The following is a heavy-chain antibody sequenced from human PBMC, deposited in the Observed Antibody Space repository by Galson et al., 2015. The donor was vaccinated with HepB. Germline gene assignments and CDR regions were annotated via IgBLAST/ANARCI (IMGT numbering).Heavy chain of an antibody. V-gene: IGHV3-23*01. Sequence: SLRLSCAASGFTFSSYAMSWVRQAPGKGLEWVSAISGSGGSTYYADSVKGRFTISRDNSKNTLYLQMNSLRAEDTAVYYCAKDLRFVRSSSWSFDYWGQGTLVTVSS. J-gene: IGHJ4*02. CDR1: GFTFSSYA. CDR3: AKDLRFVRSSSWSFDY. D-gene: IGHD6-13*01. CDR2: ISGSGGST.